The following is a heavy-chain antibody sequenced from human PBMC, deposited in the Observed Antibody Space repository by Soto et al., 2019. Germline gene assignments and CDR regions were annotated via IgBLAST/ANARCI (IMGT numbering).Heavy chain of an antibody. V-gene: IGHV3-48*03. CDR2: ISTSGGNK. CDR3: AGKDGVSLD. D-gene: IGHD4-17*01. Sequence: EVHLGESGGGLVQPGGSLRLSCAASGFTFRNYEMNWVRQAPGKGLEWVSYISTSGGNKYYADSVKGRFTISRDNAKNSLYLQMNSLRAEDTALYYCAGKDGVSLDWGQGTLVTVSS. J-gene: IGHJ4*02. CDR1: GFTFRNYE.